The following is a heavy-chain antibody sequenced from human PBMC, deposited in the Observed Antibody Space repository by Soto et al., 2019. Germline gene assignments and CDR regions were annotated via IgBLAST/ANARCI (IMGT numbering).Heavy chain of an antibody. Sequence: EVQLVESGGGLVQPGRSLRLSCAVSGFTFDDYAMQWVRQAPGKGLEWVSGLSWNGDYTGYADSVKARFTISRDNTKNSLYLQMTSLRAEDTALYYCAKVTRSSYYYGMDVWGQGTKVTVSS. J-gene: IGHJ6*02. D-gene: IGHD6-6*01. CDR3: AKVTRSSYYYGMDV. V-gene: IGHV3-9*01. CDR2: LSWNGDYT. CDR1: GFTFDDYA.